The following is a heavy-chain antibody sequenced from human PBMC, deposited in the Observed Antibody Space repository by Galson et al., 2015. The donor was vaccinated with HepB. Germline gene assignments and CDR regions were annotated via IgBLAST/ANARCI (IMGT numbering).Heavy chain of an antibody. CDR3: ARDRLNGYNPWYFDY. D-gene: IGHD5-24*01. Sequence: SLRLSCAASGFTFSSYSMDWVRQAPGKGLEWVSSISSSSSYIYYADSVKGRFTISRDNAKNSLYLQMNSLRAEDTAVYYCARDRLNGYNPWYFDYWGQGTLVTVSS. CDR2: ISSSSSYI. CDR1: GFTFSSYS. J-gene: IGHJ4*02. V-gene: IGHV3-21*01.